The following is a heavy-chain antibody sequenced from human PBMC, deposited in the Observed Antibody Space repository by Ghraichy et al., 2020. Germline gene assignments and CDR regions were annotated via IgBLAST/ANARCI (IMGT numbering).Heavy chain of an antibody. D-gene: IGHD2-8*01. CDR1: GASISSYY. CDR3: ARRNGIDY. V-gene: IGHV4-59*08. CDR2: IDNSGST. J-gene: IGHJ4*02. Sequence: SETLSLTCTVSGASISSYYWSWIRQPPGKGLEWIGYIDNSGSTNYNPSLKSRVTISTNTSKYQVSLKLSSVTAADTAVYYCARRNGIDYWGQGTLVTVSS.